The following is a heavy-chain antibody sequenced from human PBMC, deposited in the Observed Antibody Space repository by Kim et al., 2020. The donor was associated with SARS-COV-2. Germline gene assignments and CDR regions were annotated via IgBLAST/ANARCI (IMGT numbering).Heavy chain of an antibody. V-gene: IGHV3-9*01. CDR2: ISWNSGSI. CDR1: GFTFDDYA. D-gene: IGHD3-10*01. Sequence: GGSLRLSCAASGFTFDDYAMHWVRQAPGKGLEWVSGISWNSGSIGYADSVKGRFTISRDNAKNSLYLQMNSLRAEDTALYYCAKVRYYGSGSYYKGAFD. J-gene: IGHJ3*02. CDR3: AKVRYYGSGSYYKGAFD.